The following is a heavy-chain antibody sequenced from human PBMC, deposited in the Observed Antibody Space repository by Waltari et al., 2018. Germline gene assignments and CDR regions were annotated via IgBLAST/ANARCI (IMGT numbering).Heavy chain of an antibody. J-gene: IGHJ6*02. V-gene: IGHV4-34*01. CDR2: INHSGST. Sequence: QVQLQQWGAGLLKPSETLSLTCAVYGGSFSGYYWSWIRQPPGKGLEWIGEINHSGSTNDTPSLKSRVTISVDTSKNQFSLKLSSVTAADTAVYYCARTMDIVVVVAAPNYGMDVWGQGTTVTVSS. CDR3: ARTMDIVVVVAAPNYGMDV. CDR1: GGSFSGYY. D-gene: IGHD2-15*01.